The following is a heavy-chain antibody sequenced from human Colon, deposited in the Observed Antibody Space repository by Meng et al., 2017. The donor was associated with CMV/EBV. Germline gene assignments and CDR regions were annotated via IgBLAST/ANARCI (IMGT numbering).Heavy chain of an antibody. CDR2: ISGSGDSP. J-gene: IGHJ4*02. CDR1: GFTFSNYW. Sequence: GESLKISCAASGFTFSNYWMTWVRQAPGKGLEWVSGISGSGDSPYYADSVMGRFTISRDSSKNTLYLQMNSLRAEDTAVYYCAKDGYSSTYTYYFDYWGQGTLVTVSS. CDR3: AKDGYSSTYTYYFDY. V-gene: IGHV3-23*01. D-gene: IGHD5-18*01.